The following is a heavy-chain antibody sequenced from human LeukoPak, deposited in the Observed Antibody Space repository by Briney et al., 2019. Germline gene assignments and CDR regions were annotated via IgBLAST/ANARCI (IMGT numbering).Heavy chain of an antibody. J-gene: IGHJ4*02. CDR1: GFTFSSYA. CDR2: ISGSGGST. Sequence: TGGSLRLSCAASGFTFSSYAMSWVRQAPGKGLEWVSAISGSGGSTYYADSVKGRFTISRDNSKNTLYLQMNSLRAEDTAVYYCAKDRWRWLQFSPFDYWGQGTLVTVSS. CDR3: AKDRWRWLQFSPFDY. D-gene: IGHD5-24*01. V-gene: IGHV3-23*01.